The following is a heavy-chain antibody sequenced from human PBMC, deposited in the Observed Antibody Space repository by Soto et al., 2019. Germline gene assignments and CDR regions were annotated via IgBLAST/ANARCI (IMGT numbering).Heavy chain of an antibody. CDR1: GFIFSSYD. Sequence: HPGGSLRLSCAASGFIFSSYDMNWVRQAPGKGLEWVAVISYDGSNKYYADSVKGRFTISRDNSKNTLYLQMNSLRAEDTAVYYCAKIGHYDFWRSSGMDVWGQGTTVTVSS. J-gene: IGHJ6*02. CDR2: ISYDGSNK. V-gene: IGHV3-30*18. D-gene: IGHD3-3*01. CDR3: AKIGHYDFWRSSGMDV.